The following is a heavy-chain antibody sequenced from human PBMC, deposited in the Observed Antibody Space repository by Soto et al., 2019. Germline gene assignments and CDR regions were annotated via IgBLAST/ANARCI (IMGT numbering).Heavy chain of an antibody. V-gene: IGHV3-48*04. D-gene: IGHD2-2*01. J-gene: IGHJ5*02. CDR2: ISSSSSTI. CDR1: GFTFSSYS. Sequence: GGSLRLSCAASGFTFSSYSMNWVRQAPGKGLEWVSYISSSSSTIYYADSLKGRFTISRDNAKNSLYLQMNSLRAEDTAVYYCARGPFIVVVPAVPNWFDPWGQGTLVTVSS. CDR3: ARGPFIVVVPAVPNWFDP.